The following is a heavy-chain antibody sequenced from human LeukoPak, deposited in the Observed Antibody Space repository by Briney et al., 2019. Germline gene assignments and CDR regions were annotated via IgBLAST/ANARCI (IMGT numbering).Heavy chain of an antibody. CDR3: ARGIVVSPAAPYSWFDP. D-gene: IGHD2-2*01. CDR1: EFTFSSYS. Sequence: PGGSLRLSCAASEFTFSSYSMNWVRQAPGKGLEWVSYITNSGNSKSYADSVKGRFTISRDNTKNSLYLQMNGLRAEDTAVYYCARGIVVSPAAPYSWFDPWGQGTLVTVSS. CDR2: ITNSGNSK. V-gene: IGHV3-48*01. J-gene: IGHJ5*02.